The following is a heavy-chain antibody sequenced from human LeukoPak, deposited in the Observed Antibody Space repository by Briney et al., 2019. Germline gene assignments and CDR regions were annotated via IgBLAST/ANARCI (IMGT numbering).Heavy chain of an antibody. CDR3: ARGLRFLVV. Sequence: SETLSPTCDVSGGSIDSTNWWSWIRQPPGKGLEWIGEINHSGSTNYNPSLKSRVTISVDTSKNQFSLKLSFVTAADTAVYYCARGLRFLVVWGQGTTVTVSS. D-gene: IGHD3-3*01. CDR2: INHSGST. CDR1: GGSIDSTNW. J-gene: IGHJ6*02. V-gene: IGHV4/OR15-8*01.